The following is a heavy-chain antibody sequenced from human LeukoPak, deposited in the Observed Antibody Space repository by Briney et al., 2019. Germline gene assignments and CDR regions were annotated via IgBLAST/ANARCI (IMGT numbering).Heavy chain of an antibody. CDR3: AKGFRTVTTS. CDR1: GFTFTSYA. D-gene: IGHD4-17*01. V-gene: IGHV3-23*01. J-gene: IGHJ5*02. Sequence: GGSLRLSCAASGFTFTSYAMSWVRQAPGKGLEWVSAISGSGGSAYYADSVKGQFTISRDNSKNTLYLQMNSLRAEDTAVYYCAKGFRTVTTSWGQGTLVTVSS. CDR2: ISGSGGSA.